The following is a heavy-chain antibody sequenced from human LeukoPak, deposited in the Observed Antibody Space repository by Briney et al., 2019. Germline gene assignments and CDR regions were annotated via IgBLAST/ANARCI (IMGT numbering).Heavy chain of an antibody. D-gene: IGHD6-13*01. Sequence: GSVKVSCKASGYTFTSYGISWVRQAPGQGLEWMGWISAYNDNTNYAQKLQGRVTMTTDTSTRTAYTELRSLRSDDTAVYYCATGYSTDFDYWGQGTLVTVSS. CDR1: GYTFTSYG. CDR2: ISAYNDNT. CDR3: ATGYSTDFDY. V-gene: IGHV1-18*01. J-gene: IGHJ4*02.